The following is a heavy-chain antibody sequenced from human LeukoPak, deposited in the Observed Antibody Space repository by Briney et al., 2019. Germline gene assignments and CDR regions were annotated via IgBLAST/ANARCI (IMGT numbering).Heavy chain of an antibody. CDR1: GDSVSRSDSY. J-gene: IGHJ4*02. CDR3: AREYSSSPDY. CDR2: IYYSGRT. D-gene: IGHD6-6*01. V-gene: IGHV4-39*02. Sequence: SETLSLTCSVSGDSVSRSDSYWDWIRQPPGKGLEWIGTIYYSGRTYYNPSLKSRVTMSVDTSKNQFSLKLSSVTAADTAVYYCAREYSSSPDYWGQGTLVTVSS.